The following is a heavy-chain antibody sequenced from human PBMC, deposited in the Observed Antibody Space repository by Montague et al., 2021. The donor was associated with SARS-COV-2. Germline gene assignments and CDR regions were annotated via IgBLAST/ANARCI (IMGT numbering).Heavy chain of an antibody. Sequence: SLRLSCAASGFTFASFAMTWVRQAPGKGLEWVSAISGDGRATYYXDSVKGRLTISRDNSKNSLYLEMSSLRAEDTAVYFCAKGLQASQTTFGGIIANWGQGTLVPVSS. CDR3: AKGLQASQTTFGGIIAN. V-gene: IGHV3-23*01. J-gene: IGHJ4*02. D-gene: IGHD3-16*02. CDR1: GFTFASFA. CDR2: ISGDGRAT.